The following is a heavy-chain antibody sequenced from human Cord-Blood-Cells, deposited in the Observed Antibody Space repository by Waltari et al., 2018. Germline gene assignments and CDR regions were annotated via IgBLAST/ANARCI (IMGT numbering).Heavy chain of an antibody. V-gene: IGHV4-38-2*02. Sequence: QVQLQESGPGLVTPSETLSLTCSVSGYSISTGYSSGWIRQPPGKGLEWIGSIYHSVRTYYNPALKSRVTISVDTSKNPFSLKLSSVTAADTAVYYCARDSRKQLVRDYYYDGRDVWGQGTTVTVSS. CDR1: GYSISTGYS. CDR3: ARDSRKQLVRDYYYDGRDV. D-gene: IGHD6-13*01. J-gene: IGHJ6*02. CDR2: IYHSVRT.